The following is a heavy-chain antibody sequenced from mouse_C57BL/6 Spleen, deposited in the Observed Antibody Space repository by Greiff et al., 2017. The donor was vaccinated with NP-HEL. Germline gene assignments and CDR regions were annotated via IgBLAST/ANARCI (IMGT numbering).Heavy chain of an antibody. J-gene: IGHJ4*01. Sequence: QVHVKQPGAELVMPGASVKLSCKASGYTFTSYWMHWVKQRPGQGLEWIGEIDPSDSYTNYNQKFKGKSTLTVDKSSSTAYMQLSSLTSEDSAVYYCARGGAYYSSTGAMDYWGQGTSVTVSS. CDR3: ARGGAYYSSTGAMDY. CDR1: GYTFTSYW. D-gene: IGHD2-12*01. V-gene: IGHV1-69*01. CDR2: IDPSDSYT.